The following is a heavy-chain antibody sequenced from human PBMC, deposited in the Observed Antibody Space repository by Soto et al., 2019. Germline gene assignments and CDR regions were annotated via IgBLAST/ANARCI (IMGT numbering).Heavy chain of an antibody. CDR3: ARARGPYYFDY. CDR1: GGSISSYY. J-gene: IGHJ4*02. V-gene: IGHV4-59*01. CDR2: IYYSRST. Sequence: SETLCLTCTVSGGSISSYYWSWIRQPPGKGLEWIGYIYYSRSTNYNPSLKSRVTISVDTSKNQFSLKLSSVTAADTAVYYCARARGPYYFDYWGQGTLVTAPQ.